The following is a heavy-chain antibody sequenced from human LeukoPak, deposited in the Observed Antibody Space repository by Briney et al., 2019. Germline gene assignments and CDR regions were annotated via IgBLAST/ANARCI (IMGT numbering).Heavy chain of an antibody. CDR1: GYTLTDFS. V-gene: IGHV1-24*01. J-gene: IGHJ4*02. CDR2: FNREDDEP. Sequence: GASVKVSCKVSGYTLTDFSMHWVRQPPGKGLEWMGGFNREDDEPIYAPHFQGRVTVTEDTSTDTAYMELSSLSSEDTAVYYCATLDSYYDNSGRPLVPDWGQGTLATVSS. D-gene: IGHD3-22*01. CDR3: ATLDSYYDNSGRPLVPD.